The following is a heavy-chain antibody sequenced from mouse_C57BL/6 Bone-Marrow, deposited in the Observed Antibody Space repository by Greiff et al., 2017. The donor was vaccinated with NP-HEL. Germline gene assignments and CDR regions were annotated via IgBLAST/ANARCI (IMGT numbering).Heavy chain of an antibody. J-gene: IGHJ4*01. CDR2: ISNGGGST. CDR3: ARWGTTVVATNYYAMDY. D-gene: IGHD1-1*01. CDR1: GFTFSDYY. V-gene: IGHV5-12*01. Sequence: EVKLEESGGGLVQPGGSLKLSCAASGFTFSDYYMYWVRQTPEKRLEWVAYISNGGGSTYYPDTVKGRFTIARDNAKNTLYLQMSRLKSEDTAMYYCARWGTTVVATNYYAMDYWGQGTSVTVSS.